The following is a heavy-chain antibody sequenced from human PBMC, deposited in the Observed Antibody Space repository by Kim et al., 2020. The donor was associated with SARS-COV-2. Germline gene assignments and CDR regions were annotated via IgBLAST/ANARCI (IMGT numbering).Heavy chain of an antibody. CDR1: GFTVSSNY. D-gene: IGHD2-2*01. Sequence: GGSLRLSCAASGFTVSSNYMSWVRQAPGKGLEWVSVIYSGGSTYYADSVKGRFTISRDNSKNTLYLQMNSLRAEDTAVYYCGSYCSSTSCYSAYYYYYGMDVWGQGTTVTVSS. J-gene: IGHJ6*02. CDR3: GSYCSSTSCYSAYYYYYGMDV. V-gene: IGHV3-66*01. CDR2: IYSGGST.